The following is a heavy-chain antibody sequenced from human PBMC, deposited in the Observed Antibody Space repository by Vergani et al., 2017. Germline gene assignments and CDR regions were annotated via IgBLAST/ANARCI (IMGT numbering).Heavy chain of an antibody. CDR3: AKPLYSSGWYGNY. D-gene: IGHD6-19*01. Sequence: QVQLVESGGGVVQRGGSLRLSCATSGFTLSNYDMQWIRQGPGKGLEFVAFIQFDGSNQYYADSVKGRFTLSRDNSKNTLYLQMNSLRAEDTAVYYCAKPLYSSGWYGNYWGQGTLVTVSS. V-gene: IGHV3-30*02. J-gene: IGHJ4*02. CDR1: GFTLSNYD. CDR2: IQFDGSNQ.